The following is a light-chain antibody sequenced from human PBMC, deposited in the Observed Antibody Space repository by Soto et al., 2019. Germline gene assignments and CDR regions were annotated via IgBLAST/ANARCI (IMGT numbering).Light chain of an antibody. Sequence: QSVLTQPPSVSGAQGQRVTISCTGSSSNIGAGYDVHWYQHLPGTAPKLLIYGNNNRPSGVPDRFSGSKSGTSASLAITGRQAEDETHYYCQSFDSSLSVVFGGGTKLTVL. CDR1: SSNIGAGYD. CDR3: QSFDSSLSVV. CDR2: GNN. J-gene: IGLJ2*01. V-gene: IGLV1-40*01.